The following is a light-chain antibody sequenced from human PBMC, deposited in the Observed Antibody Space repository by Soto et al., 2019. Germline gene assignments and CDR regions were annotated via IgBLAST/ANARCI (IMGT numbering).Light chain of an antibody. J-gene: IGKJ2*01. CDR3: QQYGSSPRYT. CDR2: GAS. V-gene: IGKV3-20*01. Sequence: EIVLMQFPCTLSLSPGERATLPCRASQSVSSSYLAWYQQKPGQAPRLLVYGASSRATGVPDRFSGSGSGTDFTLTISRLEPEDFAVYYCQQYGSSPRYTFGQGTKVDSK. CDR1: QSVSSSY.